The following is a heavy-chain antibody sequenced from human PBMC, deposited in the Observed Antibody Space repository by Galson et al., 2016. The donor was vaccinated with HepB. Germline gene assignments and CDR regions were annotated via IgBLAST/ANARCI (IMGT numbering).Heavy chain of an antibody. CDR1: GFTFRSYS. J-gene: IGHJ6*04. Sequence: SLRLSCAASGFTFRSYSMNWVRQAPGKGLEWVSSIGSSSSPIEYTDSVKGRFTISRDNAKNLLYLEMSRLRAEDTAVEYCSREWQYYGMDVWGKGTPVIVSS. V-gene: IGHV3-21*06. CDR2: IGSSSSPI. CDR3: SREWQYYGMDV. D-gene: IGHD3-16*01.